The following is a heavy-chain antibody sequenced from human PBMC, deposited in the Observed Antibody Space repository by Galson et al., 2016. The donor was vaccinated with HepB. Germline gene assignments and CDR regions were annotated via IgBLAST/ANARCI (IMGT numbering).Heavy chain of an antibody. CDR1: GFTFSDYA. J-gene: IGHJ4*02. Sequence: SLRLSCAVSGFTFSDYAMSWVRQAPGKGLEWVSAISSNGATTYHADSVKGRFAIPRDNSKSTLYLQMNSLRVEDTAVYYCAKAHPSPTATGGFWGQGTLVIVSS. D-gene: IGHD7-27*01. CDR3: AKAHPSPTATGGF. CDR2: ISSNGATT. V-gene: IGHV3-23*01.